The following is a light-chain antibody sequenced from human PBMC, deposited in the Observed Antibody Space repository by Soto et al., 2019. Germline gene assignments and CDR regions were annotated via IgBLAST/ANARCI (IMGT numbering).Light chain of an antibody. J-gene: IGKJ1*01. CDR2: KAS. CDR1: QNINTW. CDR3: QHYNSYSEA. Sequence: DIQMTQSPSTVSASVGDRVTITRRASQNINTWLAWYQQKPGKAPKLLILKASTLKSGVPSRFSGSGSGTEFTLTISSLQPDDFATYYCQHYNSYSEAFGQGTKVDIK. V-gene: IGKV1-5*03.